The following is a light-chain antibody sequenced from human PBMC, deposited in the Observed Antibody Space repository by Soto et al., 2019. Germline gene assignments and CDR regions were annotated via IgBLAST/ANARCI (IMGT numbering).Light chain of an antibody. CDR2: GSS. V-gene: IGKV3-20*01. Sequence: EIVLTQSPGTLSLSPGETATLSCRASQTISNTYLAWYQQKPGQAPRLLIYGSSTRATGIPGRFGGSGSGTDFTLTVNRLEPEYFAVYYCQHYCSSPRTFGQGTKVEI. J-gene: IGKJ1*01. CDR1: QTISNTY. CDR3: QHYCSSPRT.